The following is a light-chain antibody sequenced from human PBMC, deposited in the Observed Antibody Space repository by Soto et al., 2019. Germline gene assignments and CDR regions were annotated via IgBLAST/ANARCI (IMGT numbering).Light chain of an antibody. Sequence: QSVLTQPPSASGTPGQRVTISCSGSSSNIGSNYVYWYQQHPGKAPKLMIYEVINRPSWVSDRFSGSKSCNTASLMPFGPQAEDEADYYRSSYKTRLTYVFGTRYNVTVL. J-gene: IGLJ1*01. CDR2: EVI. CDR1: SSNIGSNY. V-gene: IGLV2-18*03. CDR3: SSYKTRLTYV.